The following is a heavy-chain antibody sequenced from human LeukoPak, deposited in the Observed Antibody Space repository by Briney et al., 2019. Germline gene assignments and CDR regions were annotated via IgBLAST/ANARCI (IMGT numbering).Heavy chain of an antibody. Sequence: GGSLRLSCAASGFTFSSYSMNWVRQVPGKGLEWVSSISSSSSYIYYADSVKGRFTISRDNAKNSLYLQMNSLRTEDTALYYCAKSRATDFDYWGQGTLVTVSS. CDR3: AKSRATDFDY. J-gene: IGHJ4*02. V-gene: IGHV3-21*04. CDR1: GFTFSSYS. CDR2: ISSSSSYI. D-gene: IGHD1-26*01.